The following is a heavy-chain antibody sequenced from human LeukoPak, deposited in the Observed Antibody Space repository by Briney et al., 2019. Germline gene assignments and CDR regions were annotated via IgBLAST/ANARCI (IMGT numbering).Heavy chain of an antibody. CDR1: GGSISSYY. J-gene: IGHJ2*01. D-gene: IGHD6-13*01. CDR3: ARRVSGPFFDL. Sequence: SSETLSLTCTVSGGSISSYYWSWIRQPPGKGLEWIGYVSNSGSTNYDPSLKSRVTISVDTSKNEFSLKLSSVTAADTAVYYCARRVSGPFFDLWGRGTLVTVSS. V-gene: IGHV4-59*08. CDR2: VSNSGST.